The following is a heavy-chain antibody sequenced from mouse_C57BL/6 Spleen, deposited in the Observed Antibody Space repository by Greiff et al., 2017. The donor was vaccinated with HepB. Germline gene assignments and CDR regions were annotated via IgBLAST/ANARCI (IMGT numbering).Heavy chain of an antibody. J-gene: IGHJ2*01. Sequence: QVQLQQSGPGLVQPSQSLSITCTVSGFSLTSYGVHWVRQSPGKGLEWLGVIWSGGSTDYNAAFISRLSISKDNSKSQVFFKMNSLQADDTAIYYCARNFRYYGTFDYWGQGTTLTVSS. V-gene: IGHV2-2*01. CDR2: IWSGGST. CDR3: ARNFRYYGTFDY. D-gene: IGHD1-1*01. CDR1: GFSLTSYG.